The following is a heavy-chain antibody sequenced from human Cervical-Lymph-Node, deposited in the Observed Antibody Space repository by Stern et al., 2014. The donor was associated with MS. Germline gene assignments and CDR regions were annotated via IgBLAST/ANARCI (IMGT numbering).Heavy chain of an antibody. V-gene: IGHV1-69*01. CDR2: PIPMLSST. J-gene: IGHJ4*02. Sequence: QVQLVQSGPEVKKPGSSVKVSCKASGGSLKTYAITWVRQAPGQGPELMGGPIPMLSSTTIAQRFQGRVTITADESANTAYMEMRSLRTEDTAVYYCARDRNGEGVMAYWGQGTLVTVSS. D-gene: IGHD3-16*01. CDR3: ARDRNGEGVMAY. CDR1: GGSLKTYA.